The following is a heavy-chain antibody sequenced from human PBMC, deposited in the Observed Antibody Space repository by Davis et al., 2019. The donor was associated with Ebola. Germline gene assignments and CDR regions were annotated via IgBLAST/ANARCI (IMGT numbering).Heavy chain of an antibody. V-gene: IGHV1-2*04. D-gene: IGHD3-22*01. CDR2: INPNSGGT. Sequence: ASVKVSCKASGYTFTSYYMHWVRQAPGQGLEWMGWINPNSGGTNYAQKFQGWVTMTRDTSISTAYMELSRLRSDDTAVYYCARGRETYYYDSSGYYLLDYWGQGTLVTVSS. CDR1: GYTFTSYY. CDR3: ARGRETYYYDSSGYYLLDY. J-gene: IGHJ4*02.